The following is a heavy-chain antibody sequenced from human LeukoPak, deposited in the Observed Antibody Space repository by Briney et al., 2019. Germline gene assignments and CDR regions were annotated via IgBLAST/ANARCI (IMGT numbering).Heavy chain of an antibody. V-gene: IGHV3-11*04. CDR3: ARGDCSSTSCYYFDY. Sequence: GGSLRLSCAASGFTFSAHYMSWIRQTPGKGLEWVSYISSSGTTIYYADSVKGRFTISRDNAKNSLYLQMNSLRTEDTAVYYCARGDCSSTSCYYFDYWGQGTLVTVSS. CDR2: ISSSGTTI. D-gene: IGHD2-2*01. CDR1: GFTFSAHY. J-gene: IGHJ4*02.